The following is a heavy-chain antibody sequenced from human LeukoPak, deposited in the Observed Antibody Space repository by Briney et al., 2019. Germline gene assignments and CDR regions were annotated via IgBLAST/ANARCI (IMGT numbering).Heavy chain of an antibody. CDR3: ARVTGYMIEDYFDY. Sequence: SETLSLTCTVSGYSISSGYYWGWIRQPPGKGLEWIGYIYYSGSTNYNPSLKSRVTISVDTSKNQFSLRLSSVTAADTAVYYCARVTGYMIEDYFDYWGQGTLVTVSS. V-gene: IGHV4-61*01. CDR2: IYYSGST. D-gene: IGHD3-22*01. J-gene: IGHJ4*02. CDR1: GYSISSGYY.